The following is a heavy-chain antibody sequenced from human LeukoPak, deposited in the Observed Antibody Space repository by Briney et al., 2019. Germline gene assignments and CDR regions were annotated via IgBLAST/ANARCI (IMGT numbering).Heavy chain of an antibody. CDR3: ASYCSSTSCIRYFDL. CDR1: GDSISNYY. CDR2: IYHSGST. J-gene: IGHJ2*01. Sequence: SETLSLTCTVSGDSISNYYWSWIRQPPGKGLEWIGYIYHSGSTYYNPSLKSRVTISVDRSKNQFSLKLSSVTAADTAVYYCASYCSSTSCIRYFDLWGRGTLVTVSS. D-gene: IGHD2-2*01. V-gene: IGHV4-59*12.